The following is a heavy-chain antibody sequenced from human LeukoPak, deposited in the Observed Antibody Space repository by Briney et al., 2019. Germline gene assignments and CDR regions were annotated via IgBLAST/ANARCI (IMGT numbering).Heavy chain of an antibody. J-gene: IGHJ4*02. CDR1: GYTFTSYG. Sequence: ASVKVSCKTSGYTFTSYGVSWVRQAPGQGLEWMGWISAYNGNTNYAQKLQGRVTMTTDTSTSTAYMELRSLRSDDTAVYYCARVASYYYGSEVQDYWGQGTLVTVSS. CDR2: ISAYNGNT. D-gene: IGHD3-10*01. CDR3: ARVASYYYGSEVQDY. V-gene: IGHV1-18*01.